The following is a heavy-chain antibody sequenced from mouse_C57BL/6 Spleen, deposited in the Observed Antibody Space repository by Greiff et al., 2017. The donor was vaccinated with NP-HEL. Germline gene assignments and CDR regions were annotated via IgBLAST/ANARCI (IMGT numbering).Heavy chain of an antibody. V-gene: IGHV1-81*01. CDR2: IYPRSGNT. J-gene: IGHJ2*01. D-gene: IGHD3-2*02. CDR1: GYTFTSYG. CDR3: ARWVDSSGYLYY. Sequence: VQVVESGAELARPGASVKLSCKASGYTFTSYGISWVKQRTGQGLEWIGEIYPRSGNTYYNEKFKGKATLTADKSSSTAYMELRSLTSEDSAVYFCARWVDSSGYLYYWGQGTTLTVSS.